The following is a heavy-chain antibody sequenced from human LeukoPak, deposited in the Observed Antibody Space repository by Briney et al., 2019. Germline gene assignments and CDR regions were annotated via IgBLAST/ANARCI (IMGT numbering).Heavy chain of an antibody. J-gene: IGHJ3*01. CDR3: AREGRLLGAFDV. CDR1: GFTFSTYW. Sequence: GGSLRLSCAASGFTFSTYWMNWVRQAPGKGLEWVADIKPDGSHVSYVDSVKGRFSVSRDNAQNSLYLQVSSLRAEDTAIYYCAREGRLLGAFDVWGQGTMVTVST. CDR2: IKPDGSHV. D-gene: IGHD2-15*01. V-gene: IGHV3-7*01.